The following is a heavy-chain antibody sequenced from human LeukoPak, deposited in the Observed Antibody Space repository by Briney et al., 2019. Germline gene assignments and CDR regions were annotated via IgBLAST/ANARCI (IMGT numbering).Heavy chain of an antibody. J-gene: IGHJ6*03. CDR1: GFTFSSYS. CDR3: AREGAYYYDSSGYQTYYYMDV. Sequence: PGGSLRLSCAASGFTFSSYSMNWVRQAPGKGLEWVSSISSSSSYIYYADSVKGRFTISRDNAKNSLYLQMNSLRAEDTAVYYCAREGAYYYDSSGYQTYYYMDVWGQGTTVTVSS. CDR2: ISSSSSYI. V-gene: IGHV3-21*01. D-gene: IGHD3-22*01.